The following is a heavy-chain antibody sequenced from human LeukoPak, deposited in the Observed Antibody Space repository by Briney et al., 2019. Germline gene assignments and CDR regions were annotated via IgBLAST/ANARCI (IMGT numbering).Heavy chain of an antibody. Sequence: GGSLRLSCAASGLSFSSYSMNWVRQAPGKGLEWVSSISSTGDYIHYSDSVKGRFTISRDNTKNSLYLQMNSLRAEDTALYYCAREMYCSGGSCYGDAFDIWGQGTMVTVSS. CDR2: ISSTGDYI. CDR1: GLSFSSYS. V-gene: IGHV3-21*01. CDR3: AREMYCSGGSCYGDAFDI. D-gene: IGHD2-15*01. J-gene: IGHJ3*02.